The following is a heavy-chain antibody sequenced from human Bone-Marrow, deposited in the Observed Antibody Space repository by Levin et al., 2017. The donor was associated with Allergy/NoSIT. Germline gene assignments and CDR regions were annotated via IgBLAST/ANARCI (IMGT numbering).Heavy chain of an antibody. Sequence: ASVKVSCRASGVTFSDFPISWVRQAPGQGLEWMGGFIPLFGKTTYSQNFQGRITITADTSTHTTYMELTSLTSADTAVYYCARDLEAVGGPSEYYGMDVWGPGSTVTVSS. CDR2: FIPLFGKT. D-gene: IGHD6-19*01. J-gene: IGHJ6*02. CDR1: GVTFSDFP. V-gene: IGHV1-69*06. CDR3: ARDLEAVGGPSEYYGMDV.